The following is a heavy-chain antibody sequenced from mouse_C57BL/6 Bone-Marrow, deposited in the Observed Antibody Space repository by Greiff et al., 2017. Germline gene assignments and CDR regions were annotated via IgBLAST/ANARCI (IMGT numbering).Heavy chain of an antibody. V-gene: IGHV5-9-1*02. CDR1: GFTFSSYA. J-gene: IGHJ2*01. CDR3: TRVLLGFDY. Sequence: EVKVEESGEGLVKPGGSLKLSCAASGFTFSSYAMSWVRQTPEKRLEWVAYLSSGGDYIYYADTVKGRFTISRDNARNTLYLQMSSLKSEDTAMYYCTRVLLGFDYWGQGTTLTVSS. D-gene: IGHD4-1*01. CDR2: LSSGGDYI.